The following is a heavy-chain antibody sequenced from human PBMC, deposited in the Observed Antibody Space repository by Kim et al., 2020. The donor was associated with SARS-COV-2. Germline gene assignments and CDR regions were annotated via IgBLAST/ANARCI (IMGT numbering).Heavy chain of an antibody. Sequence: SVKVSCKASGGTFSSYAISWVRQAPGQGLEWMGRIIPILGIANYAQKFQGRVTITADKSTSTAYMELSSLRSEDMAVYYCARDYGGNRGWFDPWGQGTLVTVSS. CDR2: IIPILGIA. CDR1: GGTFSSYA. D-gene: IGHD4-17*01. V-gene: IGHV1-69*04. J-gene: IGHJ5*02. CDR3: ARDYGGNRGWFDP.